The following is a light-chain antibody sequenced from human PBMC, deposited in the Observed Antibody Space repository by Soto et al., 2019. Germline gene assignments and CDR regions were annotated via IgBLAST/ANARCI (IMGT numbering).Light chain of an antibody. J-gene: IGKJ5*01. CDR2: DAY. CDR1: QSFRGL. Sequence: VLTQSPVTLYLSPGERATLSCRASQSFRGLLAWYQQKPGQAPRLLIYDAYNRATGIPPRFSGSGSGTDFTLTISSLEPEDSAVYYCQQRHRWPITFGQGTRLEIK. V-gene: IGKV3-11*01. CDR3: QQRHRWPIT.